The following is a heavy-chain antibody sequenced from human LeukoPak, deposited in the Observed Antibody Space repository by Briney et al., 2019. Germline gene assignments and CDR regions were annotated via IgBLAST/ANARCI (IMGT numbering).Heavy chain of an antibody. CDR2: INPNSGGT. J-gene: IGHJ3*02. D-gene: IGHD3-16*02. CDR1: GYAFTGYY. CDR3: ARISPLDAFDI. V-gene: IGHV1-2*02. Sequence: ASVKDSCKASGYAFTGYYMHWVRQAPGQGLEWMGWINPNSGGTNYAQKFQGRVTMTRDTSISTAYMELSRLRSDYTAVYYCARISPLDAFDIWGQGTMVTVSS.